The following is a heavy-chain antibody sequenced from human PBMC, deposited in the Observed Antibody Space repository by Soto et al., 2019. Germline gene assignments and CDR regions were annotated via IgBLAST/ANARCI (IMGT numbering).Heavy chain of an antibody. D-gene: IGHD3-3*01. CDR2: IYWDDDK. Sequence: QITLNESGPTVVRPTEPLTLTCRFSGFSLTTSGVGLGWIRQSPGKAPEWLALIYWDDDKRYSASLKSRLTITKDTSKNQVVLTVSDLDPTDTATYYCAHRVLRTVFGLVTTTAIYFDLWGQGTPVAVSS. V-gene: IGHV2-5*02. CDR1: GFSLTTSGVG. J-gene: IGHJ4*02. CDR3: AHRVLRTVFGLVTTTAIYFDL.